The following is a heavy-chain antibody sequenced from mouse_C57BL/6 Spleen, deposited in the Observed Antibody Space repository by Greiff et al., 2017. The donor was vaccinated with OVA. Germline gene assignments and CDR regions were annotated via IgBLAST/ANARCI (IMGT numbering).Heavy chain of an antibody. Sequence: EVQVVESGGGLVQPKGSLKLSCAASGFSFNTYAMNWVRQAPGKGLEWVARIRSKSNNYATYYADSVKDRFTISRDDSESMLYLQMNNLKTEDTAMYYCVRRGDYDVGFAYWGQGTLVTVSA. J-gene: IGHJ3*01. CDR2: IRSKSNNYAT. V-gene: IGHV10-1*01. CDR3: VRRGDYDVGFAY. CDR1: GFSFNTYA. D-gene: IGHD2-4*01.